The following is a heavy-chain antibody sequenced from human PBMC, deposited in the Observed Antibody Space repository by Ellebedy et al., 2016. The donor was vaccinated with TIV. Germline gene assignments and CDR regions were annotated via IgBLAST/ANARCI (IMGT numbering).Heavy chain of an antibody. J-gene: IGHJ4*02. CDR2: ISYDGSNK. CDR1: GFTFSSYA. Sequence: GESLKISCAASGFTFSSYAMHWVRQAPGKGLEWVAVISYDGSNKYYADSVKGRFTISRDNSKNTLYLQMNSLRAEDTAVYYCARELAVAGTFDYWGQGTLVTVSS. D-gene: IGHD6-19*01. CDR3: ARELAVAGTFDY. V-gene: IGHV3-30-3*01.